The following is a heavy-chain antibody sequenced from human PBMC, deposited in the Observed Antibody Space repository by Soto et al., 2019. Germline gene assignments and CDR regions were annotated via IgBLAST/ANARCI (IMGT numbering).Heavy chain of an antibody. CDR1: GDPISSSGHF. CDR3: AHRVDWSPYDS. V-gene: IGHV4-39*02. CDR2: LQYNGIT. J-gene: IGHJ4*02. Sequence: SETLSLTCTVSGDPISSSGHFWVWIRQPPGKGLEWIGNLQYNGITRYNPSLESRVTISADTSKKHFSLKLNSVTAADTALYYCAHRVDWSPYDSWGQGTLVTVSS. D-gene: IGHD3-9*01.